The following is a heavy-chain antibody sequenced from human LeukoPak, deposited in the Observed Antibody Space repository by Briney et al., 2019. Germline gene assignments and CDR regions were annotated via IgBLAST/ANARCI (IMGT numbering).Heavy chain of an antibody. CDR1: GGSISSSNW. CDR2: IYHSGST. V-gene: IGHV4-4*02. Sequence: SETLSLTCAVSGGSISSSNWWGWVRQPPGKGLEWIGEIYHSGSTNYNPSLKSRVTISVDKSKNQFSLKLSSVTAADTAVYYCARDRGTPDYYDTSGYDYWGQGTLVTVSS. CDR3: ARDRGTPDYYDTSGYDY. J-gene: IGHJ4*02. D-gene: IGHD3-22*01.